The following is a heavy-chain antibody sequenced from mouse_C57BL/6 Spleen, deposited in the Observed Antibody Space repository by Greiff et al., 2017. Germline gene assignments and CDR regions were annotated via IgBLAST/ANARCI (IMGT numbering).Heavy chain of an antibody. CDR2: ISYDGSN. CDR3: ARDQGTGAWFAY. V-gene: IGHV3-6*01. CDR1: GYSITSGYY. Sequence: EVQLQQSGPGLVKPSQSLSLTCSVTGYSITSGYYWNWIRQFPGNKLEWMGYISYDGSNNYNPSLKNRSSITRDTSKNQFFLKLNSVTTEDTATYYCARDQGTGAWFAYWGQGTLVTVSA. D-gene: IGHD3-2*02. J-gene: IGHJ3*01.